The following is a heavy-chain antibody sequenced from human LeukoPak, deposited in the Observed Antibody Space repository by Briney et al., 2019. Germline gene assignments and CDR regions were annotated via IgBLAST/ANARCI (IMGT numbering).Heavy chain of an antibody. J-gene: IGHJ4*02. V-gene: IGHV3-53*01. CDR3: ATMCSGGSCSRYYFDY. D-gene: IGHD2-15*01. CDR1: GFTVNNNY. Sequence: GGSLRLSCAASGFTVNNNYMSWVRQAPGKGLEWVSVIYSGGSTYYADSVKGRFTISRDNSKNTLYLQMNSLRAEDAAVYYCATMCSGGSCSRYYFDYWGQGTLVTVSS. CDR2: IYSGGST.